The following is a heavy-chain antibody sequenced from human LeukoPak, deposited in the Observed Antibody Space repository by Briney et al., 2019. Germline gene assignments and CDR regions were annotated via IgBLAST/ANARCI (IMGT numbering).Heavy chain of an antibody. V-gene: IGHV1-69*13. D-gene: IGHD6-19*01. CDR1: GGTFSSYA. CDR3: ARGPAVAGIGFFDY. J-gene: IGHJ4*02. Sequence: SVKVSCKASGGTFSSYAISWVRQAPGQGLEWMGGIIPIFGTANYALNFQGRVTITADESTSTAYMELSSLRSEDTAVYYCARGPAVAGIGFFDYWGQGTLVTVSS. CDR2: IIPIFGTA.